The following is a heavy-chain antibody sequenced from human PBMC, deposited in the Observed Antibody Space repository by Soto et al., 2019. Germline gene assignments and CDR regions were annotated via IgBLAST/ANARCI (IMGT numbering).Heavy chain of an antibody. V-gene: IGHV4-34*01. CDR2: INHSGST. Sequence: QVQLQQWGAGLLKPSETLSLTCAVYGGSFSGYYWNWIRQPPGKGLEWIGEINHSGSTNYNPSLKSRVTIAVDTSKHQFSLKLSSVPAADTAVYYCARGWGRIFDYWGQGTLVTVSS. D-gene: IGHD7-27*01. CDR3: ARGWGRIFDY. CDR1: GGSFSGYY. J-gene: IGHJ4*02.